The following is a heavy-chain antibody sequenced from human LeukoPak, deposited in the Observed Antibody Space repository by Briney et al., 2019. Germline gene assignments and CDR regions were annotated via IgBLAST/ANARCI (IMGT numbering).Heavy chain of an antibody. CDR3: ARDVLGSGWNYYYYGMDV. V-gene: IGHV3-33*01. Sequence: PGRSLRLSCAASGFTFSSYGMHWVRQAPGKGLEWVAVIWYDGSNKYYADSVKGRFTISRDNSKNTLYLQMNSLRAEDTAVYYCARDVLGSGWNYYYYGMDVWGQGTTVTVSS. J-gene: IGHJ6*02. CDR1: GFTFSSYG. CDR2: IWYDGSNK. D-gene: IGHD6-19*01.